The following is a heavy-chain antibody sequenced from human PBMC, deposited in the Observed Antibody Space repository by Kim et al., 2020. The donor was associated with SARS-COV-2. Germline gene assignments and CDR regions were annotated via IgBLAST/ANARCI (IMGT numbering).Heavy chain of an antibody. J-gene: IGHJ6*02. Sequence: GESLKISCKGSGYSFTSYWIGWVRQMPGKGLEWMGIIYPGDSDTRYSPSFQGQVTISADKSISTAYLQWSSLKASDTAMYYCARGTDIVVVPAANYGMDVWGQGTTVTVSS. CDR2: IYPGDSDT. D-gene: IGHD2-2*01. V-gene: IGHV5-51*01. CDR3: ARGTDIVVVPAANYGMDV. CDR1: GYSFTSYW.